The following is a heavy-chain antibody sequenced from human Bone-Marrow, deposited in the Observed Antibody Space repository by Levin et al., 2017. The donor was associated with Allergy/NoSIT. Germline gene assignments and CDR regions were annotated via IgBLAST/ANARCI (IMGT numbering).Heavy chain of an antibody. D-gene: IGHD5/OR15-5a*01. CDR1: GLRVNANY. J-gene: IGHJ5*01. CDR2: LYSGGSA. V-gene: IGHV3-53*01. Sequence: SCAASGLRVNANYMTWVRQAPGKGLEWVSVLYSGGSAYYTDSVKGRFTISRDSSQNTLFLQMNSLTVEDTAVYYCVHSVFNSPDSWGQGTLVTVSS. CDR3: VHSVFNSPDS.